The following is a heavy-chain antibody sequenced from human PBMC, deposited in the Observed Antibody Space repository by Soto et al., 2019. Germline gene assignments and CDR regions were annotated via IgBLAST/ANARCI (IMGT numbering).Heavy chain of an antibody. J-gene: IGHJ6*02. CDR3: ARARSSTYYYGMDV. V-gene: IGHV1-8*01. CDR2: MNPNSGNT. Sequence: ASVNVSCKASGYTFTSYDINWVRQATGQGLEWMGWMNPNSGNTGYAQKFQGRVTMTRNTSISTAYMELSSLRSEETAVYYCARARSSTYYYGMDVWGQGTTVTVS. D-gene: IGHD6-6*01. CDR1: GYTFTSYD.